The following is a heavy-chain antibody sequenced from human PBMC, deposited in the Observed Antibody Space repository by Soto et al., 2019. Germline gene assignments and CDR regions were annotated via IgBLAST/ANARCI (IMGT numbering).Heavy chain of an antibody. V-gene: IGHV3-74*01. CDR3: VCFECGRTAVVTAMEANGY. J-gene: IGHJ4*02. CDR2: INSDETIT. CDR1: GFTFSNYW. Sequence: VQLVASGGGLVQPGGSLRLSCAASGFTFSNYWMHWVRQSPGKGLVWVSRINSDETITSYADSVKGRFTISRDNAKNRLYLQMSSLRVEDTALYYCVCFECGRTAVVTAMEANGYWGQGTLVTVSS. D-gene: IGHD2-21*02.